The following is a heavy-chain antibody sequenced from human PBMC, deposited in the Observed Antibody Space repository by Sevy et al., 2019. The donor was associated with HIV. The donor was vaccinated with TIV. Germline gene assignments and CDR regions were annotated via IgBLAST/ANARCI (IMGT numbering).Heavy chain of an antibody. J-gene: IGHJ4*02. V-gene: IGHV4-59*08. D-gene: IGHD1-26*01. CDR3: AGENAWGRGYS. CDR2: IYYNGHI. Sequence: SGTLSLTCTVSGGSITSLYWNWIRQPPGKGLEWIANIYYNGHINYNPSLKSRVTLSLDTSKNQFSLRLSSVTAADTAMYYCAGENAWGRGYSWGQGTLVTISS. CDR1: GGSITSLY.